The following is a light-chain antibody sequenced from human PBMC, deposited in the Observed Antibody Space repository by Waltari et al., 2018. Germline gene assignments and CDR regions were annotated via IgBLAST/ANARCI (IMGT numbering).Light chain of an antibody. Sequence: QSAVTQPRPVSGPPGQSVISSCTGNSSDVGGHNIVSRYQQHPGKAPKLMFYDVSTRPSGLPDPFSDSNTGNTASLTISGLQAEDEADYYCCSYAGSYAPWVFGGGPKLTVL. J-gene: IGLJ3*02. V-gene: IGLV2-11*01. CDR2: DVS. CDR3: CSYAGSYAPWV. CDR1: SSDVGGHNI.